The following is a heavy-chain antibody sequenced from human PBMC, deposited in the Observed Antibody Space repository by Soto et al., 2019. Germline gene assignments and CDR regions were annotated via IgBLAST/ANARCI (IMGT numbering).Heavy chain of an antibody. CDR3: AARAVVAATWWFDP. V-gene: IGHV4-30-2*01. Sequence: PSETLSLTCAVSGGSISSGGYSWSWIRQPPGKGLEWIGYIYHSGSTYYNPSLKSRVTISVDRSKNQFSLKLSSVTAADTAMYYCAARAVVAATWWFDPWGQGTLVTVSS. CDR2: IYHSGST. D-gene: IGHD2-15*01. CDR1: GGSISSGGYS. J-gene: IGHJ5*02.